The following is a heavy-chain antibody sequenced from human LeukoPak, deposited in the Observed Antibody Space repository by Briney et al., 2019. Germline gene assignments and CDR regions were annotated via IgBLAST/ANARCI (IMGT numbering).Heavy chain of an antibody. Sequence: SETLSLTCTVSGGSISSSSYYWGWIRQPPGKGLEWIGSIYYSGSTYYNPSLKSRVTISVDTSKNQFSLKLSSVTAADTAVYYCARRLRGRKGRYYYYYMDVWGKGTTVTISS. J-gene: IGHJ6*03. V-gene: IGHV4-39*01. D-gene: IGHD3-16*01. CDR3: ARRLRGRKGRYYYYYMDV. CDR1: GGSISSSSYY. CDR2: IYYSGST.